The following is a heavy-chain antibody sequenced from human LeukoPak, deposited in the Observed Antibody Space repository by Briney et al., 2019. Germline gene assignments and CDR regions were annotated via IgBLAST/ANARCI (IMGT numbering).Heavy chain of an antibody. J-gene: IGHJ4*02. CDR1: GFTFSSYG. V-gene: IGHV3-33*01. Sequence: GGSLRLSCAASGFTFSSYGMHWVRQAPGKGLEWVAVIWYDGSNTYYADSVKGRFTISRDNSKNTLYLQMNSLRAEDTAVYYCARDAVVVAATYYFDYWGQGTLVIVSS. D-gene: IGHD2-15*01. CDR2: IWYDGSNT. CDR3: ARDAVVVAATYYFDY.